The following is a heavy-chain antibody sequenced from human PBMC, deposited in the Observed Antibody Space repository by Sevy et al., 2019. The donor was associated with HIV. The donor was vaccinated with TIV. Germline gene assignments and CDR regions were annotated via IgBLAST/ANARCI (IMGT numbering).Heavy chain of an antibody. CDR1: GYTFTSYG. CDR2: FSAYNGNT. V-gene: IGHV1-18*04. D-gene: IGHD3-22*01. Sequence: ASVKVSCKASGYTFTSYGISWVRQAPGQGLEWMGWFSAYNGNTNYAQKLQGRVTMTTDTSTSTAYMELRSLRSDDTAVYYCARKGYYDSSGYIDYWGQGTLVTVSS. J-gene: IGHJ4*02. CDR3: ARKGYYDSSGYIDY.